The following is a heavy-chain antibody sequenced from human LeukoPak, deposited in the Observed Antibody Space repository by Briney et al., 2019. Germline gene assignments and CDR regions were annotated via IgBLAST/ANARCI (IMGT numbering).Heavy chain of an antibody. V-gene: IGHV3-74*01. CDR3: ARGGISSGYSLFYY. Sequence: GGSLRLSCAASGFTFSSHWMHWVRQAPGKGLVWVSRINSDESSTSYADSVKGRFTISRDNAKNTLYLQMNSLRAEDTAVYYCARGGISSGYSLFYYWGQGTLVTVSS. CDR1: GFTFSSHW. J-gene: IGHJ4*02. D-gene: IGHD3-22*01. CDR2: INSDESST.